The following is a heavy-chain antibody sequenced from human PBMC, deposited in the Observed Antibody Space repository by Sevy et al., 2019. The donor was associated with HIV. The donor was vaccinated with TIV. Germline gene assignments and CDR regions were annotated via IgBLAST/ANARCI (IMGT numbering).Heavy chain of an antibody. V-gene: IGHV1-24*01. J-gene: IGHJ6*03. D-gene: IGHD1-20*01. CDR2: FDPEDGET. Sequence: ASVKVSCKVSGYTLTELSMHWVRQAPGKGREWMGGFDPEDGETIYAQKFQGRVTMTEDTSTDTAYMELSSLRSEDTAVYYCATGGGITGTSDYYYYMDVWGKGTTVTVSS. CDR1: GYTLTELS. CDR3: ATGGGITGTSDYYYYMDV.